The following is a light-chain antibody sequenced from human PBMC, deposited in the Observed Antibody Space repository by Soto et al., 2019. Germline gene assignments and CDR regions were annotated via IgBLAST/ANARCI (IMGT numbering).Light chain of an antibody. V-gene: IGLV2-8*01. CDR1: SSDVGGYNY. CDR3: SAYAGSSTWV. J-gene: IGLJ2*01. Sequence: QSAPTQPPSASGSPGQSVTFSCTGTSSDVGGYNYVSWYQQYPGKAPKLMIYEVYKRPSGVPDRFSGSKSGNTASLTVSGLQPEEEAYYYCSAYAGSSTWVFGRGTKLTVL. CDR2: EVY.